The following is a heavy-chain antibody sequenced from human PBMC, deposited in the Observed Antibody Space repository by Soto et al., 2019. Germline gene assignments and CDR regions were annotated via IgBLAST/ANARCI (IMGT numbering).Heavy chain of an antibody. Sequence: ASVKVSCKASGGTFSSYAISWVRQAPGQGLEWMGGIIPIFGTANYAQKFQGRVTITADESTSTAYMELSSLRSEDTAVYYCARLSRYNWNQWGEGLDYYYYGMDVWGQGTTVTVSS. D-gene: IGHD1-20*01. J-gene: IGHJ6*02. CDR1: GGTFSSYA. V-gene: IGHV1-69*13. CDR2: IIPIFGTA. CDR3: ARLSRYNWNQWGEGLDYYYYGMDV.